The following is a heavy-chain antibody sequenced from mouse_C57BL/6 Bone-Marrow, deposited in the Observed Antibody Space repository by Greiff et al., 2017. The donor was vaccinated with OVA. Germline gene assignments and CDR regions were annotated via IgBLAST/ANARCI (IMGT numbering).Heavy chain of an antibody. V-gene: IGHV1-52*01. Sequence: QVQLQQPGAELVRPGSSVKLSCKASGYTFTSYWMHWVKQRPIQGLEWIGNIDPSDSETHYNQKFTDKATLTADKSSSTAYMQLRSLTSEDSAVYYCAREIITTVVVPLDYWGQGTTLTVSS. D-gene: IGHD1-1*01. CDR2: IDPSDSET. CDR1: GYTFTSYW. J-gene: IGHJ2*01. CDR3: AREIITTVVVPLDY.